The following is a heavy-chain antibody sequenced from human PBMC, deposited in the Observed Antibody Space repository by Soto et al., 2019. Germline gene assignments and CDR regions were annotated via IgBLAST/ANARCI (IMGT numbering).Heavy chain of an antibody. D-gene: IGHD4-17*01. V-gene: IGHV1-69*06. Sequence: SVKVSCKASGGTFSSYAISWVRQAPGQGLEWMGGIIPIFGTANYAQKFQGRVTITADKSTSTAYMELSSLRSEDTAVYYCARIRPTVSNYNWFDPWGQGTLVTVSS. CDR2: IIPIFGTA. CDR3: ARIRPTVSNYNWFDP. J-gene: IGHJ5*02. CDR1: GGTFSSYA.